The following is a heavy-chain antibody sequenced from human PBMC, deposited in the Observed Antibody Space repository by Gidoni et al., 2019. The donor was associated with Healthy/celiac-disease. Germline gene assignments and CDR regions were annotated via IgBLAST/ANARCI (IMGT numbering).Heavy chain of an antibody. V-gene: IGHV5-51*01. J-gene: IGHJ5*02. CDR2: LYPGDSDT. Sequence: EVQLVQSGAEVKKPGESLKISCKGSGYSFTIYWIGWVRQMPGKGLEGMGTLYPGDSDTRYSPSCQGQVTISADKSISTAYRQWSSLKASDTAMYYCAREGGTYCGGEGCWFDPWGQGTLVTVSS. CDR3: AREGGTYCGGEGCWFDP. CDR1: GYSFTIYW. D-gene: IGHD2-21*01.